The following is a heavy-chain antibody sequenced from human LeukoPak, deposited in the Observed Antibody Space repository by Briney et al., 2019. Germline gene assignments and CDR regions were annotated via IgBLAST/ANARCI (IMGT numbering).Heavy chain of an antibody. CDR3: AREPRGDYYDSSGYLPQGRAGSFDY. J-gene: IGHJ4*02. Sequence: SETLSLTCTVSGGSISSSSYYWGWIRQPPGKGLEWIGSIYYSGSTYYNPSLKSRVTISVDTSKNQFSLKLSSVTAADTAVYYCAREPRGDYYDSSGYLPQGRAGSFDYWGQGTLVTVSS. D-gene: IGHD3-22*01. CDR2: IYYSGST. V-gene: IGHV4-39*07. CDR1: GGSISSSSYY.